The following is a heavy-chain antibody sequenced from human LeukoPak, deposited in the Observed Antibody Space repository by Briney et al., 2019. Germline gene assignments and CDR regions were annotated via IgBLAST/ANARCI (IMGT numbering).Heavy chain of an antibody. J-gene: IGHJ4*02. CDR3: AGDDSSGYFFDF. V-gene: IGHV3-48*01. D-gene: IGHD3-22*01. Sequence: GGSLRLSCAASGFTFSTYVMHWVRQAPGKGLEWVSYISSSSIIYYTDSVKGRFTISRDNAKNSLYLQMNSLRAEDTAMYFCAGDDSSGYFFDFWGQGTLVTVSS. CDR2: ISSSSII. CDR1: GFTFSTYV.